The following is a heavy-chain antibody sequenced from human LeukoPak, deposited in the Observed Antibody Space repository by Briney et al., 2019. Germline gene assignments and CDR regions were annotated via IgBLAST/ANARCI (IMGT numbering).Heavy chain of an antibody. D-gene: IGHD2-21*02. V-gene: IGHV5-51*01. J-gene: IGHJ3*02. Sequence: GESLHISCKGSGYSFSTNWIAWVRQMPGKGLEWMGIIYPGDSDTRYSPSFQGQVTISADKSISTAYLQWSSLKASDTAIYYCARLTSLTAHSDAFASWGQGTMVTVSS. CDR3: ARLTSLTAHSDAFAS. CDR2: IYPGDSDT. CDR1: GYSFSTNW.